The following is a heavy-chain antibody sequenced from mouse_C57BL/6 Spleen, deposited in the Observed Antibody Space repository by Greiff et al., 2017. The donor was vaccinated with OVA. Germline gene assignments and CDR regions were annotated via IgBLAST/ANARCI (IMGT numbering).Heavy chain of an antibody. CDR2: IYPGSGNT. CDR1: GYSFTSYY. Sequence: VQRVESGPELVKPGASVKISCKASGYSFTSYYIHWVKQRPGQGLEWIGWIYPGSGNTKYNEKFKGKATLTADTSSSTAYMQLSSLTSEDSAVYYCARSNDGYYYFDYWGQGTTLTVSS. J-gene: IGHJ2*01. V-gene: IGHV1-66*01. D-gene: IGHD2-3*01. CDR3: ARSNDGYYYFDY.